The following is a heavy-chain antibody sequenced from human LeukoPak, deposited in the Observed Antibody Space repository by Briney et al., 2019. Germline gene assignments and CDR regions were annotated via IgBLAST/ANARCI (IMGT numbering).Heavy chain of an antibody. CDR3: ARSSGRY. CDR2: INHSGST. V-gene: IGHV4-34*01. Sequence: SETLSLTCAVYGGSFSGYYWSWIRQPPGKGLEWIGEINHSGSTNYNPSLKSRVTISVDTSKNQFSLKLSSVTAADTAVYYCARSSGRYWGQGTLVTVSS. D-gene: IGHD1-26*01. CDR1: GGSFSGYY. J-gene: IGHJ4*02.